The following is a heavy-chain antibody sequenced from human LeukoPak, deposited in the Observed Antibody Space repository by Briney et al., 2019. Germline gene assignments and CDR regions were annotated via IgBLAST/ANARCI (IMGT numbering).Heavy chain of an antibody. V-gene: IGHV4-39*01. J-gene: IGHJ3*02. CDR3: ARHSHVGRAFDI. CDR2: IYYSGST. CDR1: GCSISSNSYY. D-gene: IGHD2-15*01. Sequence: AETLSLTCTVSGCSISSNSYYWGWLRQPPGKGLEWIGSIYYSGSTYYNPFLKRRVTISVDTSKTQFSQKQSPMTATNTAEYYCARHSHVGRAFDIWGQGTMVTVSS.